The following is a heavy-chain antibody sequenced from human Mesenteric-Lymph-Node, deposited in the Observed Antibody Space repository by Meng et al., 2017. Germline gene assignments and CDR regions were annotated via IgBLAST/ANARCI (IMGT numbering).Heavy chain of an antibody. D-gene: IGHD2-21*02. V-gene: IGHV1-2*02. CDR2: VNPDIGGT. CDR3: AREAVTGKYCDY. CDR1: GYTFTSYY. Sequence: ASVKVSCKASGYTFTSYYMHWVRQAPGQGLEWMGWVNPDIGGTSYAQNFQGRVTMTRDTSIRTAYMELSSLRSDDTAVYYCAREAVTGKYCDYWGQGTLVTVSS. J-gene: IGHJ4*02.